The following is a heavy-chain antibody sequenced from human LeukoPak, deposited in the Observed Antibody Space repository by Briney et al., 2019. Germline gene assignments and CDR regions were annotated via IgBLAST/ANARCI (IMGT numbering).Heavy chain of an antibody. CDR2: IIGSSGDT. CDR1: GFSLTNFA. Sequence: GGSLRLSCAASGFSLTNFAMSWVRQAPGKGLEWVSLIIGSSGDTFYADSVKGRFTISRDNSKNRLYLQMNSLRAEDTALYYCAKGAYDYVEMGYFDYWGQGTLVTVSS. J-gene: IGHJ4*02. CDR3: AKGAYDYVEMGYFDY. V-gene: IGHV3-23*01. D-gene: IGHD5-12*01.